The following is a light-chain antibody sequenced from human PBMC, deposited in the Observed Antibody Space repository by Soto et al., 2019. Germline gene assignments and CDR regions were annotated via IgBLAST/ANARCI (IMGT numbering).Light chain of an antibody. Sequence: DIQMTQSPSSLSASVGDRVTITCRASQGISNYVAWYQQKPGKVPKLLMYAASTLQSGVPARFSGSGSGTDFTLPISSLQPEDVAAYYCQQYNGAPLTFGGGTKVEIK. CDR2: AAS. CDR3: QQYNGAPLT. V-gene: IGKV1-27*01. J-gene: IGKJ4*02. CDR1: QGISNY.